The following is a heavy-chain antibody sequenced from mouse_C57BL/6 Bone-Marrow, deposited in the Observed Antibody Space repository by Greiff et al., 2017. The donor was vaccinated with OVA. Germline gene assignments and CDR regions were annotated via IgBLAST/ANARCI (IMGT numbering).Heavy chain of an antibody. Sequence: QVQLQQPGAELVMPGASVKLSCKASGYTFTSYWMHWVKQRPGQGLEWIGEIDPTDSNTNYNQKFKGKSTLTVDKSSSTAYMQLSSLTSEDSAVYYCARGGYYFMDYWGQGTSVTVSS. D-gene: IGHD2-3*01. J-gene: IGHJ4*01. CDR2: IDPTDSNT. CDR1: GYTFTSYW. V-gene: IGHV1-69*01. CDR3: ARGGYYFMDY.